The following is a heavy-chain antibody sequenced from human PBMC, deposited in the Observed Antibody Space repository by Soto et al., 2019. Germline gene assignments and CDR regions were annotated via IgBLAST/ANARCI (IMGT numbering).Heavy chain of an antibody. CDR1: GGSISSGGYY. Sequence: SETLSLTCTVSGGSISSGGYYWSWIRQHPGKGLEWIGYIYYSGSTYYNPSLKSRVTISVDTSKNQFSLKLGSVTAADTAVYYCARGRLVFNWFDPWGQGTLVTVSS. V-gene: IGHV4-31*03. J-gene: IGHJ5*02. D-gene: IGHD6-6*01. CDR3: ARGRLVFNWFDP. CDR2: IYYSGST.